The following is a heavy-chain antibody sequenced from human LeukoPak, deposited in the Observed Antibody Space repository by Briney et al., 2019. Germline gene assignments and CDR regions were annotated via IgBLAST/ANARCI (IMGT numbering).Heavy chain of an antibody. CDR1: GFTFSNFA. Sequence: GGSLRLSCAASGFTFSNFAMNWVRQAPGKGLEWVSTISGSGDNTYYAEYVKGRFTISRDNSENTLYLQMNSLRVEDTAVYYCAKDRVARGEYFDYWGQGTLVTVSS. CDR2: ISGSGDNT. D-gene: IGHD3-10*01. V-gene: IGHV3-23*01. J-gene: IGHJ4*02. CDR3: AKDRVARGEYFDY.